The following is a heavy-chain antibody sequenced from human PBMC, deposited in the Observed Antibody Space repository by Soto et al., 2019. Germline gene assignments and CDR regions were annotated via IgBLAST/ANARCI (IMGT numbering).Heavy chain of an antibody. V-gene: IGHV3-74*01. CDR2: INSDGSST. CDR1: GFTFSSYW. CDR3: ASFISASDYYGKDV. J-gene: IGHJ6*02. Sequence: GGSLRLSCAASGFTFSSYWMHWVRQAPGKGLVWVSRINSDGSSTSYADSVKGRFTISRDNAKNTLYLQMNSLRAEDTAVYYWASFISASDYYGKDVWGQGTTVTVSS. D-gene: IGHD6-13*01.